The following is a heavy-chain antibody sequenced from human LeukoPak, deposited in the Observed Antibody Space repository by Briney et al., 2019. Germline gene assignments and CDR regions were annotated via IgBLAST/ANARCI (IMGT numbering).Heavy chain of an antibody. V-gene: IGHV4-39*01. CDR1: GGSISSSTYY. CDR2: MYYSGST. Sequence: RASETLSLTCTVSGGSISSSTYYWGWIRQPPGKGLEWIASMYYSGSTYYNPSLKSRVTISVDTSKNQFSLKVSSVTAADTAVYYCARLPAATGIWGQGTMVTVSS. J-gene: IGHJ3*02. CDR3: ARLPAATGI.